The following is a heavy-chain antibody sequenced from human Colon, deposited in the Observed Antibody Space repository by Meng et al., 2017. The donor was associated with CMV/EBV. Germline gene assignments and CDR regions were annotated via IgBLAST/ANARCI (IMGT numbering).Heavy chain of an antibody. J-gene: IGHJ4*02. V-gene: IGHV1-46*01. CDR1: GYTFTSFY. Sequence: SCMASGYTFTSFYMHWVRQAPGQGLEWMGIINPSGGSTNYAQKFQGRVTMTSDMSTSTVYLELSSLRSEDTAVYYCARDISGGNGGDHWGQGTLVTVSS. CDR3: ARDISGGNGGDH. CDR2: INPSGGST. D-gene: IGHD2-15*01.